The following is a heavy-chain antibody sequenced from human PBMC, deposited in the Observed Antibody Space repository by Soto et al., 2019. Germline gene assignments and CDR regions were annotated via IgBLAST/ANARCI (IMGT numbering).Heavy chain of an antibody. CDR3: ARRYGGNLDY. V-gene: IGHV4-34*01. Sequence: PSETLSLTCAVYGGSFSGYYWSWIRQPPGKGLEWIGEINHSGSTNYNPSLKSRVTISVDTSKNQFSLRLSSVTAADTAVYYCARRYGGNLDYWGQGTLVTVSS. D-gene: IGHD1-1*01. J-gene: IGHJ4*02. CDR2: INHSGST. CDR1: GGSFSGYY.